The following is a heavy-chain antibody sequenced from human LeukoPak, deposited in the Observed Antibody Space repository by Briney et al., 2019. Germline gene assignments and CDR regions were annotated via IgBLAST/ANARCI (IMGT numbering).Heavy chain of an antibody. Sequence: ASVKVSCKASGYSFTSYGISWVRQAPGQGLEWMGWISAYNGNTNYAQKLQGRVTMTTDTSTSAAYMELRSLRSDDTAVYYCARVRRYYYDSSGYYYGAFDIWGQGTMVTVSS. CDR1: GYSFTSYG. D-gene: IGHD3-22*01. J-gene: IGHJ3*02. CDR3: ARVRRYYYDSSGYYYGAFDI. CDR2: ISAYNGNT. V-gene: IGHV1-18*01.